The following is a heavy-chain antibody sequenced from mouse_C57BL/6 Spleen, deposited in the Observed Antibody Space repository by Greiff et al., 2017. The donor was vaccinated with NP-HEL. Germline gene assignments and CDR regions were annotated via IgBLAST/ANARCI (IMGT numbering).Heavy chain of an antibody. CDR1: GYAFTNYL. CDR2: INPGGGGT. Sequence: QVQLKQSGAELVRPGTSVKVSCKASGYAFTNYLIEWVKQRPGQGLEWIGVINPGGGGTNYNEKFKGKATLTADKSSSTAYMQLSSLTSEDSAVYFCARCSSYWYFDVWGTGTTVTVSS. J-gene: IGHJ1*03. D-gene: IGHD1-1*01. CDR3: ARCSSYWYFDV. V-gene: IGHV1-54*01.